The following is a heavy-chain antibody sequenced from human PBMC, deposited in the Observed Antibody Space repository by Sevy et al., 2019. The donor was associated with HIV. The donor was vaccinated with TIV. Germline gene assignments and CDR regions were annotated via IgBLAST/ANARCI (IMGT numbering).Heavy chain of an antibody. CDR3: AKTFLIVGAPVDY. V-gene: IGHV3-30*18. Sequence: GGSQRLSCAASGFTFSSYGMHWVRQAPGKGLEWVAVISYDGSNKYYADSVKGRFTISRDNSKNTLYLQMNSLRAEDTAVYYCAKTFLIVGAPVDYWGQGTLVTVSS. J-gene: IGHJ4*02. CDR2: ISYDGSNK. CDR1: GFTFSSYG. D-gene: IGHD1-26*01.